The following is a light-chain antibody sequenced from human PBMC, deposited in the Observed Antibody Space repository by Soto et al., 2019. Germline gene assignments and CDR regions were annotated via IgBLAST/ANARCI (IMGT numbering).Light chain of an antibody. V-gene: IGKV1-39*01. CDR1: QTISSW. CDR2: TTS. J-gene: IGKJ4*01. CDR3: QQSYSTPLT. Sequence: DIQMTQSPSTLSGSVGDRVTITCRASQTISSWLAWYQQKPGKAPKLLIYTTSTLQSEVPSRFSGSGSETDFTLTISSLQPEDFATYYCQQSYSTPLTFGGGTKVDIK.